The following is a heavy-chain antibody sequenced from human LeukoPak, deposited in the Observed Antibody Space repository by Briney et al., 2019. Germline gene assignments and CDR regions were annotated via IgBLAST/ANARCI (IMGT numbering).Heavy chain of an antibody. V-gene: IGHV3-48*01. J-gene: IGHJ4*02. Sequence: GGSLRLSCAASGFTFSSYSMNWVRQAPGKGLEWVSYISSSSSTIYYADSVKGRFTISRDNSKNTLYLQVNSLRPEDTAVYYCTGDLSGHYSIDYWGQGTLVTVSS. CDR2: ISSSSSTI. CDR3: TGDLSGHYSIDY. D-gene: IGHD3-22*01. CDR1: GFTFSSYS.